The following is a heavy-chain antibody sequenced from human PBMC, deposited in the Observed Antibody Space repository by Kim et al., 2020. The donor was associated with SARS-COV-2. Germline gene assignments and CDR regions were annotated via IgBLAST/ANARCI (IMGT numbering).Heavy chain of an antibody. CDR1: GFTFSSYG. CDR2: IWYDGSNK. D-gene: IGHD6-19*01. V-gene: IGHV3-33*01. Sequence: GGSLRLSCAASGFTFSSYGMHWVRQAPGKGLEWVAVIWYDGSNKYYADSVKGRFTISRDNSKNTLYLQMNSLRAEDTAVYYCARDGIAVAGRSLDYWGQGTLVTVSS. J-gene: IGHJ4*02. CDR3: ARDGIAVAGRSLDY.